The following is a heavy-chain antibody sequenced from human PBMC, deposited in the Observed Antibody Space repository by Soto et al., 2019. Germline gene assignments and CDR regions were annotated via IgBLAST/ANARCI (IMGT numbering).Heavy chain of an antibody. CDR1: GGSFSGYY. CDR3: SKGPTGVHFDY. Sequence: SETLSLTCAVYGGSFSGYYWSWIRQPPGKGLEWIGEINHSGSTNYNPSLKSRVTISVDTSKNQFSLKLSSVTAADTAVYYWSKGPTGVHFDYWGEGTLVTVSS. D-gene: IGHD7-27*01. V-gene: IGHV4-34*01. J-gene: IGHJ4*02. CDR2: INHSGST.